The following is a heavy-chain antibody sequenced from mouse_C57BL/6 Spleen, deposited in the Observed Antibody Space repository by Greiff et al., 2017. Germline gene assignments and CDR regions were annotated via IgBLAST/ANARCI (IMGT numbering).Heavy chain of an antibody. J-gene: IGHJ3*01. V-gene: IGHV3-6*01. CDR3: ARDYYDYDRFAY. D-gene: IGHD2-4*01. CDR2: IRYDGST. Sequence: EVQLVESGPGLVKPSQSLSLTCSVTGYSITSGYYWNWIRQFPGNKLEWMGYIRYDGSTNYNPSLKNRISITRDTSKNQFFLKLNSVTTEDTATYYCARDYYDYDRFAYWGQGTLVTVSA. CDR1: GYSITSGYY.